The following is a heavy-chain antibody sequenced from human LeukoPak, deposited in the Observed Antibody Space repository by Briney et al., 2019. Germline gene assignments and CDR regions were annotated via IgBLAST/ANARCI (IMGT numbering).Heavy chain of an antibody. Sequence: ASVKVSFKVSRYTLSDLSMHWVRQAPGKGLEGMGGFDPGDGETIYTQKFQGRVTMTEDTSTDTAYMELSSLRSEDTAVYYCAAGGVYDLVDYWGQGTLVTVSS. CDR2: FDPGDGET. V-gene: IGHV1-24*01. D-gene: IGHD5/OR15-5a*01. CDR1: RYTLSDLS. CDR3: AAGGVYDLVDY. J-gene: IGHJ4*02.